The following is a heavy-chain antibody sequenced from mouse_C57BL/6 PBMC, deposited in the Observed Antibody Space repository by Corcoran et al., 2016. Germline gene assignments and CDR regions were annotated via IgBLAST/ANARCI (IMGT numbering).Heavy chain of an antibody. D-gene: IGHD2-10*02. Sequence: DVQLQESGPGLVKPSQSLSLTCSVTGYSITSGYYWNWIRQVPGNKLEWMGYISYDGSNNYNPSLKNRISITRDTSKNQFFLKLNSVTTEDTATYYCAREGEYSFDYWGQGTTLTVSS. V-gene: IGHV3-6*01. CDR3: AREGEYSFDY. CDR1: GYSITSGYY. CDR2: ISYDGSN. J-gene: IGHJ2*01.